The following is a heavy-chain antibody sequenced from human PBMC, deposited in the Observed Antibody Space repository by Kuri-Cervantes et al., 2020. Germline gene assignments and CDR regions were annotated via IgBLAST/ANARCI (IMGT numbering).Heavy chain of an antibody. Sequence: GESLKISCAASGFTFSSYAMSWVRQAPGKGLEWVSAISGSGGSTYYADSVKGRFTISRDNSKNTLYLQMNSLRAEDTAVYYCANDPGYSSGWFGYHYYYYMDVWGKGTTVTVSS. J-gene: IGHJ6*03. V-gene: IGHV3-23*01. CDR3: ANDPGYSSGWFGYHYYYYMDV. D-gene: IGHD6-19*01. CDR1: GFTFSSYA. CDR2: ISGSGGST.